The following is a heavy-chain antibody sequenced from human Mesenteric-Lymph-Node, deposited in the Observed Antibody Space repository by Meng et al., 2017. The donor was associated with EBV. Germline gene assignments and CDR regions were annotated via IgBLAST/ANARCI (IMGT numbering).Heavy chain of an antibody. J-gene: IGHJ5*02. Sequence: QVQLQQWGAGLLRPSETLSLTCGVHGGSFSGYYWSWIRQPPGKGLEWIGEIDHNGVTNCNPSLKSRVTQPRSLKLTSVTAATVSQWWNLLPGWFDPWGQGTLVTVSS. D-gene: IGHD2-15*01. CDR3: P. V-gene: IGHV4-34*01. CDR2: IDHNGVT. CDR1: GGSFSGYY.